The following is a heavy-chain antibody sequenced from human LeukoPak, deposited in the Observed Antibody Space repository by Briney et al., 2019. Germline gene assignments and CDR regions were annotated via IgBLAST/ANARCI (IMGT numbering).Heavy chain of an antibody. V-gene: IGHV1-46*01. CDR2: INPSGGST. J-gene: IGHJ5*02. CDR1: GYTFTSYY. CDR3: ARRAYSDYGGVSVDP. D-gene: IGHD4-11*01. Sequence: ASVKVSCKASGYTFTSYYMHWVRQAPGQGLEWMGIINPSGGSTSYAQKFQGRVTMTRDTSTSTVYMELSSLRSEDTAVYYCARRAYSDYGGVSVDPWGQGTLVTVSS.